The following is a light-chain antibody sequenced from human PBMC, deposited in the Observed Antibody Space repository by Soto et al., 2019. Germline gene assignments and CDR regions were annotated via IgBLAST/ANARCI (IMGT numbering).Light chain of an antibody. CDR3: QQYGSSGT. Sequence: EIVMTQSPATLSVSPGERASLSRRASQSISRNLACYQQNPGQAPRLLIYGASNRATGIPDRFSGSGSGTDFTLTISRLEPEDFAVYYCQQYGSSGTFGQGTKVDI. J-gene: IGKJ1*01. V-gene: IGKV3-20*01. CDR2: GAS. CDR1: QSISRN.